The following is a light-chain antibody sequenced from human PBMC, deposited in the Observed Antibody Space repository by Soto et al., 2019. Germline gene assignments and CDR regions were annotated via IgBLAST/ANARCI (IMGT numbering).Light chain of an antibody. Sequence: EIVLTQSPGTLSLSPGETTTLSCRASQSVTSNSLAWFQQKFGQAPRLLIYDASNRATGIPDRFSGSGSGTDFTLTISRLEPEDFAVYFCQQYGNSPTWTFGQGTKVEIK. CDR1: QSVTSNS. CDR2: DAS. J-gene: IGKJ1*01. V-gene: IGKV3-20*01. CDR3: QQYGNSPTWT.